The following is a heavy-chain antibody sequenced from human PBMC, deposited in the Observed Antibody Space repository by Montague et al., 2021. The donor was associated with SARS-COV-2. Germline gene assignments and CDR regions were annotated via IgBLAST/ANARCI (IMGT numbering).Heavy chain of an antibody. CDR2: IKEDGSEK. V-gene: IGHV3-7*01. CDR1: GFTFSSYW. Sequence: SLRLSCAASGFTFSSYWMSWVRQAPGKGLEWVANIKEDGSEKYYVDSVKGRFTISRDNAKNSLYLQMNSLRAEDTAVYYCARVQRTTGTTRLGTYYYYYYGMDVWGQGITVTVSS. D-gene: IGHD1-1*01. J-gene: IGHJ6*02. CDR3: ARVQRTTGTTRLGTYYYYYYGMDV.